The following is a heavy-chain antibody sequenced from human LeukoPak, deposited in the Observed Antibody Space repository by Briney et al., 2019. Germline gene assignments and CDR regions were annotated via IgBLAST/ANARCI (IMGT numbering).Heavy chain of an antibody. CDR2: INPSGGST. Sequence: ASVKVSCKASGYTFTSYYMHWVRQAPGQGLEWMGIINPSGGSTSYAQKFQGRVTMTRDTPTSTVYMELSSLRSEDTAVYYCARDGHSSSWYEAKNILDYWGQGTLVTVSS. CDR1: GYTFTSYY. D-gene: IGHD6-13*01. J-gene: IGHJ4*02. V-gene: IGHV1-46*01. CDR3: ARDGHSSSWYEAKNILDY.